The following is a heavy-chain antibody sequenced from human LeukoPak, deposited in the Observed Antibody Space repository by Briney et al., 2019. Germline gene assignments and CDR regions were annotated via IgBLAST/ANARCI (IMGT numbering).Heavy chain of an antibody. CDR2: ISAYNGNT. D-gene: IGHD3-22*01. Sequence: GASVKVSCNGSGYTFTSYGISWVRQAPGQGLEWMGWISAYNGNTNYAQKLQGRVTMTTDTSTSTAYMELRSLRSDDTAVYYCARFQSPYYYDSSGAFDYWGQGTLVTVSS. V-gene: IGHV1-18*01. CDR3: ARFQSPYYYDSSGAFDY. J-gene: IGHJ4*02. CDR1: GYTFTSYG.